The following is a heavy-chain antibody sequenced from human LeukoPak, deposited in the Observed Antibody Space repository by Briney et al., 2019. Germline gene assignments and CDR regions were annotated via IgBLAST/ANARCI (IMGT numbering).Heavy chain of an antibody. V-gene: IGHV4-34*01. CDR3: ARERGMVRGVVLFDY. CDR1: GGSFSGYY. D-gene: IGHD3-10*01. Sequence: SKTLSLTCAVYGGSFSGYYWSWIRQPPGKGLEWIGEINHSGSTNYNPSLKSRVTISVDTSKNQFSLKLSSVTAADTAVYYCARERGMVRGVVLFDYWGQGTLVTVSS. J-gene: IGHJ4*02. CDR2: INHSGST.